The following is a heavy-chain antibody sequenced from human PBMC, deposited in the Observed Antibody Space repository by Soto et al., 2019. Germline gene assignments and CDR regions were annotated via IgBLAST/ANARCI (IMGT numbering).Heavy chain of an antibody. J-gene: IGHJ4*02. D-gene: IGHD3-9*01. Sequence: SETLSLTCTVSGGSISSYYWSWIRQPPGKGLEWIGYIYYSGSTNYNPSLKSRVTISVDTSKNQFSLKLSSVTAADTAVYYCASVNILTGYYLGHWGQGTLVTVSS. CDR3: ASVNILTGYYLGH. V-gene: IGHV4-59*08. CDR1: GGSISSYY. CDR2: IYYSGST.